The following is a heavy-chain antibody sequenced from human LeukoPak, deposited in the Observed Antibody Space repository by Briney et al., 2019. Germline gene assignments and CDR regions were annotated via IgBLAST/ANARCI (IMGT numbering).Heavy chain of an antibody. CDR2: ISSSSSYI. CDR3: ARAYCSGGSCYGFADY. J-gene: IGHJ4*02. D-gene: IGHD2-15*01. Sequence: PGGSLRLSCAASGFTFSSYSMNWVRQAPGKGLEGVSSISSSSSYIYYADSVKGRFTISRDNAKNSLYLQMNSLRAEDTAVYYCARAYCSGGSCYGFADYWGQGTLVTVSS. V-gene: IGHV3-21*01. CDR1: GFTFSSYS.